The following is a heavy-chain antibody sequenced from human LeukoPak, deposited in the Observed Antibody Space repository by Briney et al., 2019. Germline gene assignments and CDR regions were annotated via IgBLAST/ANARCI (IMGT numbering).Heavy chain of an antibody. J-gene: IGHJ4*02. Sequence: ASVKVTCKASGYTFTSYGISWVRQAPGQGLEWMGWISAYNGNTNYAQKLQGRVTMTTDTSTSTAYMELRSLRSDDTAVYYCARLGYSSGWYDFDYWGQGTLATVSS. CDR2: ISAYNGNT. V-gene: IGHV1-18*01. D-gene: IGHD6-19*01. CDR3: ARLGYSSGWYDFDY. CDR1: GYTFTSYG.